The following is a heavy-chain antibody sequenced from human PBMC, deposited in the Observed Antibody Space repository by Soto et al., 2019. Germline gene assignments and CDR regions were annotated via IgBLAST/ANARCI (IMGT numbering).Heavy chain of an antibody. CDR1: GDSVSSNSAA. D-gene: IGHD2-15*01. Sequence: PSQTLSLTCAISGDSVSSNSAAGNWIRQSPSRGLEWLGRTYYRSNWYNAYATSMKSRITINPDTSKNQFSLQLNSVTPEDTAVYYCARRFCSGGSCPPSGSYNGIGVWGQGPTVTVSS. CDR2: TYYRSNWYN. CDR3: ARRFCSGGSCPPSGSYNGIGV. V-gene: IGHV6-1*01. J-gene: IGHJ6*02.